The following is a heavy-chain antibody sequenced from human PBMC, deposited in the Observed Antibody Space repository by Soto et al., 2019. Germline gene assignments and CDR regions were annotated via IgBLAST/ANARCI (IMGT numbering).Heavy chain of an antibody. V-gene: IGHV3-30-3*01. CDR2: ILYDGSVQ. CDR3: AREDSVAALNWFDP. J-gene: IGHJ5*02. D-gene: IGHD6-6*01. CDR1: GFTFSNYA. Sequence: HPGGSLRLSCAGSGFTFSNYAVNWVRQAPGKGLEWVAVILYDGSVQHYADSVKGRFTVSRDNSKNTVYLQMNSLTPEDTATYYCAREDSVAALNWFDPWGQGTLVTVYS.